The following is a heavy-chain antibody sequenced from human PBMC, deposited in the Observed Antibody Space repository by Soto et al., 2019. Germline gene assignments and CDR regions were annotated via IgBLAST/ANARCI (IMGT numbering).Heavy chain of an antibody. CDR3: ARGLFSSVVTLGY. J-gene: IGHJ4*02. CDR1: GFTFSSYS. V-gene: IGHV3-21*01. D-gene: IGHD2-15*01. Sequence: EVQLVESGGGLVKPGGSLRLSCAASGFTFSSYSMTWVRQAPGKGLEWVSSISSSSSYIYYADSVKGRFTISRDNAKNSLYLQMNSLRAEDTAVYYCARGLFSSVVTLGYWGQGTLVTVSS. CDR2: ISSSSSYI.